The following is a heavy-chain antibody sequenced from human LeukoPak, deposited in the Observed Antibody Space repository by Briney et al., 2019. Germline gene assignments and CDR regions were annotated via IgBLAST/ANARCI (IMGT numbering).Heavy chain of an antibody. V-gene: IGHV1-18*04. CDR2: INPNSDNT. J-gene: IGHJ4*02. Sequence: AAVKVSCKASGYTFTGYYIHCVRQAPEQGLEWMGWINPNSDNTNYAQKLQGRVTMTTDTSTSTAYMELRSLRSDDTAVYYCARDRIAAAESQDYWGQGTLVTVSS. D-gene: IGHD6-13*01. CDR1: GYTFTGYY. CDR3: ARDRIAAAESQDY.